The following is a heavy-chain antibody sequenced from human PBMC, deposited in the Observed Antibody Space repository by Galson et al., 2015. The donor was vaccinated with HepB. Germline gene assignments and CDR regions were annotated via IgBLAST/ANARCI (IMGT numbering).Heavy chain of an antibody. Sequence: SLRLSCAASGFTVSSNYMSWVRQAPGKGLEWVSVIYSGGSTYYADSVKGRFTISRDNSKNTLYLQMNSLRAEDTAVYYCARDPRGNYYGSGSTSWGQGTLVTVSS. V-gene: IGHV3-66*01. CDR1: GFTVSSNY. CDR3: ARDPRGNYYGSGSTS. CDR2: IYSGGST. D-gene: IGHD3-10*01. J-gene: IGHJ4*02.